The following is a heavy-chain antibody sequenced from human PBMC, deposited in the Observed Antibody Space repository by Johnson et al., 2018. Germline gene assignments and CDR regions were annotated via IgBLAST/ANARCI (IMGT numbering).Heavy chain of an antibody. Sequence: EVQLVESGGHLVQPGGSLRLSCAATGFAFSKHYMAWVRQPPGKGLDWVSVIYSVDSTYYADSVKGRFTISRDNSENTLYLQMSSLKPEDTAVYDCARVKAFSAFDIWGQGTMVTVSS. CDR1: GFAFSKHY. D-gene: IGHD3-3*02. CDR3: ARVKAFSAFDI. V-gene: IGHV3-66*02. CDR2: IYSVDST. J-gene: IGHJ3*02.